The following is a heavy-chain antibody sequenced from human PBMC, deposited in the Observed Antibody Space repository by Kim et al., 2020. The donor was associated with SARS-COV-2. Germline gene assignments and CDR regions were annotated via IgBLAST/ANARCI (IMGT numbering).Heavy chain of an antibody. CDR3: ARDLAREGQQLVLKVFDP. J-gene: IGHJ5*02. D-gene: IGHD6-13*01. CDR2: ISSSSSTI. Sequence: GGSLRLSCAASGFTFSSYSMNWVRQAPGKGLEWVSYISSSSSTIYYADSVKGRFTISRDNAKNSLYLQMNSLRDEDTAVYYCARDLAREGQQLVLKVFDPWGQGTLVTVSS. V-gene: IGHV3-48*02. CDR1: GFTFSSYS.